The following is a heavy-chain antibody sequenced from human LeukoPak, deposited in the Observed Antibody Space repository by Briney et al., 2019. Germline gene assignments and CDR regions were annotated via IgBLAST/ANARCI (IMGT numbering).Heavy chain of an antibody. Sequence: SETLSLTCAVSGGSFSGYYWSWIRQPPGKGLEWIGEINHSGSTNYNPSLKSRVTISVDTSKNQFSLKLSSVTAADTAVYYCARDKLTRRITMVRGGNWFDPWGQGTLVTVSS. CDR3: ARDKLTRRITMVRGGNWFDP. CDR2: INHSGST. D-gene: IGHD3-10*01. J-gene: IGHJ5*02. CDR1: GGSFSGYY. V-gene: IGHV4-34*01.